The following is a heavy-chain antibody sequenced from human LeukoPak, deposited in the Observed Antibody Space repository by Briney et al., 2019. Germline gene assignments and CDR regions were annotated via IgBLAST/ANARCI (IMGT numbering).Heavy chain of an antibody. CDR2: IRYDGSNK. D-gene: IGHD3-3*01. Sequence: GGSLRLSCAASGFTFSSYGMHWVRQAPGKGLEWVAFIRYDGSNKYYADSVKGRFTISRDNSKNTLYLQMNSLRAEDTAVYYCAKGFGYYDFWSEFDYWGQGTLVTVSS. CDR1: GFTFSSYG. CDR3: AKGFGYYDFWSEFDY. V-gene: IGHV3-30*02. J-gene: IGHJ4*02.